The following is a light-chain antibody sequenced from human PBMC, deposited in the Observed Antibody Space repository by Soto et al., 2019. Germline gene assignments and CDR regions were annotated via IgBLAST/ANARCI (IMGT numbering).Light chain of an antibody. CDR1: QSVSSSY. J-gene: IGKJ5*01. Sequence: IVMTQSPATLSVSPGERATLSCRASQSVSSSYLVWYQQKPGQAPRLLIYGASTRATGIPARFSGSGSGTEFTLTISSLQSEDFAVYYCQQYNNWPPPITFGQGTRLEIK. V-gene: IGKV3-15*01. CDR2: GAS. CDR3: QQYNNWPPPIT.